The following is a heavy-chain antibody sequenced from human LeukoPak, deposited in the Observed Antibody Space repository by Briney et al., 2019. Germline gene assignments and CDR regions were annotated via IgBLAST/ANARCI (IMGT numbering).Heavy chain of an antibody. Sequence: PGGSLRLSRAASGFAFNTYALHWVRQAPGKGLEWVAIISSDGINTYYADSVEGRFSISRDNSKNMLYLQMDSLRAEDTAMYYCARDLRPADTTGYYSHFDYWGQGTLVTVSS. J-gene: IGHJ4*02. D-gene: IGHD3-22*01. CDR3: ARDLRPADTTGYYSHFDY. CDR2: ISSDGINT. V-gene: IGHV3-30*04. CDR1: GFAFNTYA.